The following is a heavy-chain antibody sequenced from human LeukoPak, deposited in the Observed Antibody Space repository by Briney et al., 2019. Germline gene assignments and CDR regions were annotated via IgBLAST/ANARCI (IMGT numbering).Heavy chain of an antibody. V-gene: IGHV3-15*01. Sequence: TGGSLRLSCAASGFIFSNLWMTWVRQAPGKGLEWVGRIKSKTDGGTTDYAAPAKGRFTISRDDSKNTLYLQINSLRAEDTAVYYCANLGPLSDILTGPEGYWGQGTLVTVSS. D-gene: IGHD3-9*01. CDR1: GFIFSNLW. CDR2: IKSKTDGGTT. CDR3: ANLGPLSDILTGPEGY. J-gene: IGHJ4*02.